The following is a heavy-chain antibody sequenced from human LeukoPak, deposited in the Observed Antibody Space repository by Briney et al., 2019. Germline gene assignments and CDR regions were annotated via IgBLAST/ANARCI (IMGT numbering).Heavy chain of an antibody. CDR2: IYTSGGT. CDR3: ARSPTYYYDSSGYYYYFDY. Sequence: SETLSLTCTVSGGSISSYYWSWIRQPAGKGLEWIGRIYTSGGTNYNPSLKGRVTMSVDTSKNQFSLKLSSVTAADTAVYYCARSPTYYYDSSGYYYYFDYWGQGTLVTVSS. D-gene: IGHD3-22*01. J-gene: IGHJ4*02. V-gene: IGHV4-4*07. CDR1: GGSISSYY.